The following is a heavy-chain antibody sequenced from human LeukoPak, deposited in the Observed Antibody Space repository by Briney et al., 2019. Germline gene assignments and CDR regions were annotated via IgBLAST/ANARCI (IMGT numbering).Heavy chain of an antibody. Sequence: GGSLRLSCAASGFTFSSYGMHWVRQAPGKGLEWVAVISYDGSNKYYADSVKGRFTISRDNSKNTLYLQMNSLRAEDTAVYYCAKDFYGDYEGYWGQGTPVTVSS. CDR1: GFTFSSYG. D-gene: IGHD4-17*01. CDR3: AKDFYGDYEGY. J-gene: IGHJ4*02. CDR2: ISYDGSNK. V-gene: IGHV3-30*18.